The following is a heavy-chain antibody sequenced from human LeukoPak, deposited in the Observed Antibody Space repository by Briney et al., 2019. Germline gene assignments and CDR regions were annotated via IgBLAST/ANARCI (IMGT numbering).Heavy chain of an antibody. V-gene: IGHV4-34*01. D-gene: IGHD5-12*01. CDR3: ARGGYSGYDS. J-gene: IGHJ4*02. Sequence: SETLSLTCAVYGGSFSGYYWSWIRQPPGKGLEWIGEINHSGSANYNPSLKSRVTISVDTSKNQFSLKLSSVTAADTAVYYCARGGYSGYDSWGQGTLVTVSS. CDR1: GGSFSGYY. CDR2: INHSGSA.